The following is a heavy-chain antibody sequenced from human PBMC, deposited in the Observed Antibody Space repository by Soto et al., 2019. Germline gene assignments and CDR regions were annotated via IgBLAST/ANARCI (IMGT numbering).Heavy chain of an antibody. CDR3: TRGARGGYCVDV. D-gene: IGHD2-15*01. J-gene: IGHJ6*04. V-gene: IGHV3-74*01. CDR1: GFTFTDFW. CDR2: FKGDESIK. Sequence: EVQLLESGGGLVQPGGSLRLSCAASGFTFTDFWIHWVRQIPGKGLEWVSRFKGDESIKNYADSVRGRFTISRDNAKNTVYLQMDSLRAEDTALYYCTRGARGGYCVDVWGTGTTVTVSS.